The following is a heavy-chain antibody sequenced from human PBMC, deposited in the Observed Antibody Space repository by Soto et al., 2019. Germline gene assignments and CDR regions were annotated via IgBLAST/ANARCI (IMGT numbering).Heavy chain of an antibody. CDR3: ARGKGMEENYYYYGMDV. V-gene: IGHV1-3*01. J-gene: IGHJ6*02. CDR1: GYTFSTYA. D-gene: IGHD1-1*01. CDR2: INGGNGHT. Sequence: ASVKVSCKASGYTFSTYALRWVRQAPGQGLEWMGWINGGNGHTRYSQKFKDRVTISRDTPASTAYMELSGLRSEDTAVYYCARGKGMEENYYYYGMDVWGQGXTVTVYS.